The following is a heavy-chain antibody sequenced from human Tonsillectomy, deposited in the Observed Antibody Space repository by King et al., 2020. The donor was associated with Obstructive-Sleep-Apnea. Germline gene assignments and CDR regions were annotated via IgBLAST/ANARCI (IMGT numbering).Heavy chain of an antibody. Sequence: VQLVESGGGLVQPGGSLRLSCAASGFSFSNYWMGWVREAPGKGLEWVANIKEDGSEKHYVDSVKGRFTISRDNAENSLYLQMNSLRAGDTAVYYCATTRGSVAYDYWGQGTLVTVSS. D-gene: IGHD2-15*01. J-gene: IGHJ4*02. V-gene: IGHV3-7*01. CDR2: IKEDGSEK. CDR1: GFSFSNYW. CDR3: ATTRGSVAYDY.